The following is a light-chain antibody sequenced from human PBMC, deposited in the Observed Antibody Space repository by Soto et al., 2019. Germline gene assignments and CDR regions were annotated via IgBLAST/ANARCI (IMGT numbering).Light chain of an antibody. CDR2: AAS. Sequence: AIQMTQSPSSPSASVGDRVTITCRASQGIRNDLGWYQQKPGKAPKLLIYAASSLQSGAPTRFSGSGSGTDFTHTISSLQPEDFATYYWLQDYNYPRTFGQGTKVEIK. CDR1: QGIRND. V-gene: IGKV1-6*01. CDR3: LQDYNYPRT. J-gene: IGKJ1*01.